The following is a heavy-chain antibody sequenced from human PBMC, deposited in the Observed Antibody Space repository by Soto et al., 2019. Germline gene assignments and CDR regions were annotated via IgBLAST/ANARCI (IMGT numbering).Heavy chain of an antibody. J-gene: IGHJ3*02. Sequence: PSRTLSLTCAISRDSVSSNSAAWNLSWQSPSRGLEWLGRTYYRSKWYNDYAVSVKSRITNNPDKSKNQFSLQLNSVTPEDTAVYYCARWIQGSHAYEIWGQGTMVTVSS. CDR1: RDSVSSNSAA. V-gene: IGHV6-1*01. CDR2: TYYRSKWYN. CDR3: ARWIQGSHAYEI. D-gene: IGHD5-18*01.